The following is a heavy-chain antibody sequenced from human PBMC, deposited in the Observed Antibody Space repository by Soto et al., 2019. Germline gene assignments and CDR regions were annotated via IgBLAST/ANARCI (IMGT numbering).Heavy chain of an antibody. J-gene: IGHJ4*02. CDR1: GFTVGAYN. Sequence: GGSLRLSCVASGFTVGAYNMNWVRQAPGKGLEWISFISSSASIKDYADSVKGRFTISEDNAKNSLFLQMNSLRDEDTAVYYCARDPYHYDSGDYYGWGQGTLVTVSS. D-gene: IGHD3-22*01. CDR3: ARDPYHYDSGDYYG. V-gene: IGHV3-48*02. CDR2: ISSSASIK.